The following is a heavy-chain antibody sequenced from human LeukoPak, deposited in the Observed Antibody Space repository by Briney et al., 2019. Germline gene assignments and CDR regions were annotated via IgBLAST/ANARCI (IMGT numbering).Heavy chain of an antibody. D-gene: IGHD5-18*01. V-gene: IGHV3-30-3*01. CDR1: GFTFSSYA. J-gene: IGHJ3*02. CDR2: ISYDGSNK. Sequence: GGSLRLSCAASGFTFSSYAMHWVRQAPGKGLEWVAVISYDGSNKYYADSVKGRFTISRDNSKNTLYMQMNSLRAEGTAVYYCASAGEYSYAGNAFDIWGQGTMVTVSS. CDR3: ASAGEYSYAGNAFDI.